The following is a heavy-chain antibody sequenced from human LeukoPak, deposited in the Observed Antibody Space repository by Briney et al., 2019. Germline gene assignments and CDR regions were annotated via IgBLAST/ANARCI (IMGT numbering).Heavy chain of an antibody. CDR2: IRYDGSNK. CDR1: GFTFSSYG. CDR3: AKDGGGYYPSYYYYMDV. Sequence: GGSLRLSRAASGFTFSSYGMHWVRQAPGKGLEWVAFIRYDGSNKYYADSVKGRFTISRDNSKNTLYLQMNSLRAEDTAVYYCAKDGGGYYPSYYYYMDVWGKGTTVTISS. V-gene: IGHV3-30*02. J-gene: IGHJ6*03. D-gene: IGHD3-22*01.